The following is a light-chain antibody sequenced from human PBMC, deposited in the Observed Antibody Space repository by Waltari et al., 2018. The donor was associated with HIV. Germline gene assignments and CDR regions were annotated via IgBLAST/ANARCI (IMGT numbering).Light chain of an antibody. CDR2: DAS. V-gene: IGKV1-33*01. Sequence: IQMTQSPSSLSASVGDRVTITCQASQDISNYLNWYQQKPGKAPKLLIYDASNLETGVPSRFSGSGSGTDFTFTISSLQPEHIATYYCQQYDNLLTFGGGTKVEIK. CDR1: QDISNY. CDR3: QQYDNLLT. J-gene: IGKJ4*01.